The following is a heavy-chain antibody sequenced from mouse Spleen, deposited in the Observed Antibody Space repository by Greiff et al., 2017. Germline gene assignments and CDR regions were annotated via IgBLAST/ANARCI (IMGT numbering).Heavy chain of an antibody. CDR1: GYTFTDYY. J-gene: IGHJ3*01. Sequence: EVQLQQSGPELVKPGASVKIPCKASGYTFTDYYMNWVKQSHGKSLEWIGDINPNNGGTSYNQKFKGKATLTVDKSSSTAYMELRSLTSEDSAVYYCARSSFTTVAPAWFAYWGQGTLVTVSA. D-gene: IGHD1-1*01. CDR3: ARSSFTTVAPAWFAY. CDR2: INPNNGGT. V-gene: IGHV1-26*01.